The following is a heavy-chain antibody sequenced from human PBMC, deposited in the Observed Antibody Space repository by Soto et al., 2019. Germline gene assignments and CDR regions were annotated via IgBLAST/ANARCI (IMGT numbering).Heavy chain of an antibody. D-gene: IGHD4-17*01. J-gene: IGHJ4*02. Sequence: EVQVLESGGGLVQPGGSLRLSCTASGFTFSNCAMTWVRQAPGKGLEWVAAISASGGSTFYADSMRGRLTISRDNSKNSLYLGMSTLRAEDTAVYYCAKDAYSTVITPIDCWGQGTLVTVSS. V-gene: IGHV3-23*01. CDR2: ISASGGST. CDR1: GFTFSNCA. CDR3: AKDAYSTVITPIDC.